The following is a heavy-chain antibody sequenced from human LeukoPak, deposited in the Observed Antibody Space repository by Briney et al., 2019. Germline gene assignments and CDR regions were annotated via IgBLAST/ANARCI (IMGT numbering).Heavy chain of an antibody. D-gene: IGHD1-26*01. Sequence: SETLSLTCTVSGGSINSRNYYWGWIRQPPGKGLEWIGSVNYSGSTYFNPSLKSRVTISIHMSKNQFSLRLSSVTAADTAVYLCARLWWEQQQFDFWGQGTLVTVPS. J-gene: IGHJ4*02. CDR1: GGSINSRNYY. CDR2: VNYSGST. CDR3: ARLWWEQQQFDF. V-gene: IGHV4-39*01.